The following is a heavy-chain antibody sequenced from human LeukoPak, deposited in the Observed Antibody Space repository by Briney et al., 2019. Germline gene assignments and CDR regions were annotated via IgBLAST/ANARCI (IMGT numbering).Heavy chain of an antibody. D-gene: IGHD6-19*01. Sequence: SETLSLTCAVYGGSFSGYYWSWIRQPPGKGLEWIGEINHSGSTNYNPSLKSRVTISVDTSKNQFSLKLSSVTAADTAVYYCARGDLRALQRQWLVRKNGNWFDPWGQGTLVTVSS. J-gene: IGHJ5*02. CDR3: ARGDLRALQRQWLVRKNGNWFDP. CDR2: INHSGST. CDR1: GGSFSGYY. V-gene: IGHV4-34*01.